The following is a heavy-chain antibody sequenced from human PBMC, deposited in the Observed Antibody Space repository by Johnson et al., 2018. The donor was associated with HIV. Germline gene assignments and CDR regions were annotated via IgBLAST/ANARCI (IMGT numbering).Heavy chain of an antibody. CDR3: AKGVWGSYYDSSGDAFDI. J-gene: IGHJ3*02. CDR1: GFTFSNYG. D-gene: IGHD3-22*01. V-gene: IGHV3-30*18. Sequence: QVQLVESGGGVVQPGRSLRLSCVASGFTFSNYGMHWVRQAPGKGLEWVAVISYDGSNKYYADSVKGRFTISRDNSKNPLYLQMNNLRAEDTALYYCAKGVWGSYYDSSGDAFDIWGQGTMVTVSS. CDR2: ISYDGSNK.